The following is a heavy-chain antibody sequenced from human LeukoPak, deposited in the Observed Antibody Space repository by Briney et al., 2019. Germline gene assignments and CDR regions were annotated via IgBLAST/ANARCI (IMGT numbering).Heavy chain of an antibody. V-gene: IGHV1-2*02. CDR3: ARGRRKGSGSYLAAFDI. D-gene: IGHD3-10*01. CDR2: INPNSGGT. Sequence: ASVKVSCKAPGYTFTGYYMHWVRQAPGQGLEWMGWINPNSGGTNYAQKFQGRVTMTRDTSISTAYMELSRLRSDDTAVYYCARGRRKGSGSYLAAFDIWGQGTMVTVSS. CDR1: GYTFTGYY. J-gene: IGHJ3*02.